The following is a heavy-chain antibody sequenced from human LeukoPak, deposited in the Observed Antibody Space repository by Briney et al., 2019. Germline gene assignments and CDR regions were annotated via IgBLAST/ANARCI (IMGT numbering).Heavy chain of an antibody. CDR1: GGSISSYY. D-gene: IGHD1-1*01. CDR3: ARGTVSRGFDP. Sequence: SETLSLTCTVSGGSISSYYWSWIRQPPGKGLEWIGYIYYSGSTNYNPSLKSRVTISVDTSKNQFSLKLSSVTAADTAVYYCARGTVSRGFDPWGQGTLVTVSS. CDR2: IYYSGST. V-gene: IGHV4-59*01. J-gene: IGHJ5*02.